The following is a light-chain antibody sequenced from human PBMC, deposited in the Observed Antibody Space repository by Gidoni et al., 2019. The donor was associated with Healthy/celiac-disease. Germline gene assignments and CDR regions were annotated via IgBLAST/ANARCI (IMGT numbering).Light chain of an antibody. CDR1: SSDGGGYNY. CDR3: SSYTSSSTQV. V-gene: IGLV2-14*03. J-gene: IGLJ1*01. Sequence: QSALTQPASVSGSPGQSITISCTGTSSDGGGYNYVSWYQQHPGKAPKLMIYDVSNRPPGVSTRFSGSKSGNTASLNISGLQAEDEADYYCSSYTSSSTQVFGTGTKVTVL. CDR2: DVS.